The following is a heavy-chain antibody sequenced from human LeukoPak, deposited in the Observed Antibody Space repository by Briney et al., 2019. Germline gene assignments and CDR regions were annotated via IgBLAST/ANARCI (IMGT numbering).Heavy chain of an antibody. D-gene: IGHD2-21*01. CDR2: VDPEDGET. V-gene: IGHV1-69-2*01. Sequence: ASVKVSCKVSGYTFTDYYMHWVQQAPGKGLEWMGLVDPEDGETICAEKFQGRVTITADTSTDTAYMELSSLRSEDTGVYYCATVYCGGDCYPAEYFQHWGQGTLVTVSS. CDR1: GYTFTDYY. CDR3: ATVYCGGDCYPAEYFQH. J-gene: IGHJ1*01.